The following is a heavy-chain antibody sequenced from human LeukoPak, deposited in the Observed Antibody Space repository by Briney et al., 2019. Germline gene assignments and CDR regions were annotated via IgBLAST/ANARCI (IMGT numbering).Heavy chain of an antibody. CDR2: IYSSGYT. J-gene: IGHJ6*03. CDR1: GFSVSSNY. D-gene: IGHD4-17*01. V-gene: IGHV3-53*01. CDR3: ARVAATVTTNFYYYIDV. Sequence: GGSLWLSCAASGFSVSSNYMNWVRQAPGQGLEWVSVIYSSGYTYYADSVKGRFTISRDNAKNTLYLQMNSLRAEDTALYYCARVAATVTTNFYYYIDVWGEGTTVTVSS.